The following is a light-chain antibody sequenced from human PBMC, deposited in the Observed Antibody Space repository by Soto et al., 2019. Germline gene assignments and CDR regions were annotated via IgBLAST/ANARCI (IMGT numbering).Light chain of an antibody. CDR2: DAS. CDR1: QSISSW. V-gene: IGKV1-5*01. J-gene: IGKJ1*01. CDR3: LQHNSYPWK. Sequence: DIQMTHSHSTLSASVVYIVTITCRASQSISSWLAWYQQKPGKAPKLLIYDASSLESGVPSRFSGSGSGTEFTLTISSLQPEDFATYYCLQHNSYPWKFGQGTKVDIK.